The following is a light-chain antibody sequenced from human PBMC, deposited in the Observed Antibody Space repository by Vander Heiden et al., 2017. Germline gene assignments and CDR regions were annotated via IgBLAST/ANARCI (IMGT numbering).Light chain of an antibody. Sequence: DIQTTQSPSSLSASVGDRVTITCQASQDISNYLNWYQQKPGKAPKLLIYDASNLETGVPSRFSGSGSGTDFTFTISSLQPEDFATYYCQQDDNLPITFGQGTQLEIK. CDR1: QDISNY. J-gene: IGKJ5*01. CDR3: QQDDNLPIT. CDR2: DAS. V-gene: IGKV1-33*01.